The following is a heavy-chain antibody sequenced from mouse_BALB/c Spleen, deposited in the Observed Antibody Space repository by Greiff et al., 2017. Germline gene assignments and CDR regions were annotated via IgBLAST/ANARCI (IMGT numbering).Heavy chain of an antibody. V-gene: IGHV1-5*01. CDR1: GYTFTSYW. CDR3: TRRWLLQGAMDY. J-gene: IGHJ4*01. CDR2: IYPGNSDT. D-gene: IGHD2-3*01. Sequence: VQLQQSGTVLARPGASVKMSCKASGYTFTSYWMHWVKQRPGQGLEWIGAIYPGNSDTSYNQKFKGKAKLTAVTSTSTAYMELSSLTNEDSAVYSCTRRWLLQGAMDYWGQGTSVTVSS.